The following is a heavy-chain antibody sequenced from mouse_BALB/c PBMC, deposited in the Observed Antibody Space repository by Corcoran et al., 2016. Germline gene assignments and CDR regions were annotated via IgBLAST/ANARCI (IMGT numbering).Heavy chain of an antibody. CDR2: INTYTGEP. CDR1: GYTFTNYG. Sequence: QIQLVQSGPELKKPGETVKISCKASGYTFTNYGMNWVKQAPGKGLKWMGWINTYTGEPTYADDFKGRFAFSLETSASTAYLQINNLKNEDTATYFCARWDYYYGSSYWYFDVWGAGTMVTVSS. J-gene: IGHJ1*01. CDR3: ARWDYYYGSSYWYFDV. D-gene: IGHD1-1*01. V-gene: IGHV9-3-1*01.